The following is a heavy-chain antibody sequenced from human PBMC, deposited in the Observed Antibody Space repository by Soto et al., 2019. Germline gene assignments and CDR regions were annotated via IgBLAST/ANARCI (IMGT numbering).Heavy chain of an antibody. V-gene: IGHV5-51*01. CDR3: ARQEYCSSTSCYKVDS. CDR1: GYIFTNYW. Sequence: GESLKISCEASGYIFTNYWIGWVRQMPGKGLEWMGIIYPGDSDTRYSPSFQDQVSMSVGKSISTAYLQWSSLKASDTAMYYCARQEYCSSTSCYKVDSWGQATLGNVSS. J-gene: IGHJ4*02. CDR2: IYPGDSDT. D-gene: IGHD2-2*02.